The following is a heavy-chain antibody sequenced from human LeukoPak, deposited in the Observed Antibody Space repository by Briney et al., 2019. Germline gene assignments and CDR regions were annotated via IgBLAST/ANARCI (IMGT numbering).Heavy chain of an antibody. D-gene: IGHD2-2*01. CDR1: GFTFSRYS. V-gene: IGHV3-21*01. CDR3: ARWAAAHPRGY. Sequence: GGSLRLSCAASGFTFSRYSMNWVRQAPGKGLEWVSSISSSSIYMYYADSVKGRFTISRDNAKNSLYLQMNSLRAEDTAVYYCARWAAAHPRGYWGQGTLVTVSS. CDR2: ISSSSIYM. J-gene: IGHJ4*02.